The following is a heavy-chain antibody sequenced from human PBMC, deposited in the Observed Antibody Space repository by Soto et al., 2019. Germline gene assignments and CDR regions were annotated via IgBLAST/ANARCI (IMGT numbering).Heavy chain of an antibody. CDR1: GGSISSGGYS. D-gene: IGHD4-17*01. V-gene: IGHV4-30-2*01. Sequence: QLQLQESGSGLVKPSQTLSLTCSVSGGSISSGGYSWSWIRQPPGQGLEWIGYIYQSGRTYYNPNVKRHTTISIYKIRHNFSLRMSSMTPQVTVLYSCVPESTTLTTLDYCCQGPLVTVS. CDR3: VPESTTLTTLDY. CDR2: IYQSGRT. J-gene: IGHJ4*02.